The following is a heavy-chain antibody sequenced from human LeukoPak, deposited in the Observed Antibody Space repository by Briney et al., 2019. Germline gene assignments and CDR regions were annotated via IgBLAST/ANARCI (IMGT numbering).Heavy chain of an antibody. CDR3: ARDLRTYYYDSSGYSQGGY. D-gene: IGHD3-22*01. Sequence: ASVRVSCKASGYTFTGYYMHWVRQAPGQGLEWMGWINPNSGGTNYAQKFQGRVTMTRDTSISTAYMELSRLRSDDTAVYYCARDLRTYYYDSSGYSQGGYWGQGTLVTVSS. J-gene: IGHJ4*02. CDR1: GYTFTGYY. CDR2: INPNSGGT. V-gene: IGHV1-2*02.